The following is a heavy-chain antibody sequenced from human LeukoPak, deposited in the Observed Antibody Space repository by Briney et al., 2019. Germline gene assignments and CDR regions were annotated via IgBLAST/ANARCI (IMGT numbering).Heavy chain of an antibody. V-gene: IGHV1-18*01. J-gene: IGHJ4*02. CDR1: GYTFTSYG. CDR3: ARDTFLYCSSTSCFHFDY. D-gene: IGHD2-2*01. CDR2: ISAYNGNT. Sequence: GASVKVSCKASGYTFTSYGISWVRQAPGQGREGMGWISAYNGNTNYAQKLQGRVTMTTDTSTSTAYMELRSLRSDDTAVYYCARDTFLYCSSTSCFHFDYWGQGTLVTVSS.